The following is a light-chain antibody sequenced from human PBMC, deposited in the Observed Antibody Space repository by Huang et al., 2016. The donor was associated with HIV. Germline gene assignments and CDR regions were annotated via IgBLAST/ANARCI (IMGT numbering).Light chain of an antibody. J-gene: IGKJ2*01. Sequence: DTVMTQTPATLSVSPGARATLSCRASQSVGSKLAWFQQKPGQAPRLLIHGGSPRATGIPARFSGSGSVTEVTLTISSLQSEDFAVYYCQQYNNWPYTFGQGTKLEIK. CDR1: QSVGSK. CDR2: GGS. CDR3: QQYNNWPYT. V-gene: IGKV3-15*01.